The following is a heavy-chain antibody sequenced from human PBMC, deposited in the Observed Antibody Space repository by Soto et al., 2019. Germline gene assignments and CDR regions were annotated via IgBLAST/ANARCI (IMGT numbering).Heavy chain of an antibody. D-gene: IGHD2-15*01. Sequence: SGTLSLTCXVYGGSFSGYSWTLIRQPPGTGLEWIGEINHSGSTNYNPSLKSRVTISVDTSKNQFSLKLTSVTAADTAVYYCARESRYCSGGSCYFLPGIDYWGQGTLVTVSS. CDR3: ARESRYCSGGSCYFLPGIDY. CDR1: GGSFSGYS. V-gene: IGHV4-34*01. CDR2: INHSGST. J-gene: IGHJ4*02.